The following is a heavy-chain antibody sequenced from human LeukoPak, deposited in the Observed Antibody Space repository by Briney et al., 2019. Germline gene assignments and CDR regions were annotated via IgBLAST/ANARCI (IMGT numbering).Heavy chain of an antibody. CDR3: ARIYSSSSGYFDY. J-gene: IGHJ4*02. CDR1: GFTFSSYS. D-gene: IGHD6-6*01. Sequence: GGSLRLSCAASGFTFSSYSMNWVRQAPGKGLEWVSSISSSSSYIYYADSVKGRFTISRDNAKNSLYLQMNSLRAEDTAVYYCARIYSSSSGYFDYWGQGTLVTVSS. CDR2: ISSSSSYI. V-gene: IGHV3-21*01.